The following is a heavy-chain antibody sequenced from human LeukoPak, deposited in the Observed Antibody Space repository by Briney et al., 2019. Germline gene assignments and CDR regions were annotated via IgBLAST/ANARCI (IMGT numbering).Heavy chain of an antibody. D-gene: IGHD6-13*01. J-gene: IGHJ4*02. CDR2: IGTSTSYI. CDR3: ARDIYSSSWYYPSEIIDY. CDR1: GFTFSTYI. Sequence: GGSLRLSCAASGFTFSTYIMNWVRQTPGKGLEWVSSIGTSTSYIYYADSVKGRFTISRDNAKNPLYLQMNSLRAEDTAVYYCARDIYSSSWYYPSEIIDYWGQGTLVTVSS. V-gene: IGHV3-21*01.